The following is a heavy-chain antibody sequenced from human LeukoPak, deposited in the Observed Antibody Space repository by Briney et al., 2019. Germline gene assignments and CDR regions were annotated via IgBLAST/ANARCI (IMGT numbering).Heavy chain of an antibody. CDR2: INWNSDTK. CDR3: AKDTGGNGAYFYARDV. D-gene: IGHD4-23*01. J-gene: IGHJ6*02. V-gene: IGHV3-9*01. CDR1: GFAFHNYA. Sequence: GRSLRLSCVGSGFAFHNYAMHWVRRPPGKGLEWVSAINWNSDTKAYADSVKGRFTISRDRARNSLYLQMDSLRPEDTALYYCAKDTGGNGAYFYARDVWGQGTSVTVSS.